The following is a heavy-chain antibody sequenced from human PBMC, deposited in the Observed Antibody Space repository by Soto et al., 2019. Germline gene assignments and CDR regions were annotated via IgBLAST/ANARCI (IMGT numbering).Heavy chain of an antibody. CDR1: GFIFRNYA. Sequence: EVQLLESGGGSVQPGGSLRLSCEASGFIFRNYAMSWVRQAPGKGPEWVSSISGSGVGTYYADSVQGRFTISRDNSTNTLFLQLSSLRAEDTALYYCAKDVDTVGLSDGSGYFDLWGQGALVTVSS. CDR3: AKDVDTVGLSDGSGYFDL. J-gene: IGHJ4*02. CDR2: ISGSGVGT. V-gene: IGHV3-23*01. D-gene: IGHD3-22*01.